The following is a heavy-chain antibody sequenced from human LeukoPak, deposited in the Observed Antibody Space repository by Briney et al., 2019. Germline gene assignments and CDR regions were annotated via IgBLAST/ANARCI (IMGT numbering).Heavy chain of an antibody. V-gene: IGHV1-2*02. CDR1: GYTCTGYY. CDR3: ARNFDMKGFDP. D-gene: IGHD3-9*01. CDR2: INSDSGFT. Sequence: ASVKVSCKSSGYTCTGYYMNWVRQAPGPGLEWVGWINSDSGFTKYAQKFQGRVTMTRDTSITTVYMDLTRLTSDDTAVYYCARNFDMKGFDPWGQGTLVTVSS. J-gene: IGHJ5*02.